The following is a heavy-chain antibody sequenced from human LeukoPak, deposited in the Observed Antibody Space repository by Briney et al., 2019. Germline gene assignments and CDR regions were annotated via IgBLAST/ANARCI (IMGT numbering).Heavy chain of an antibody. CDR2: IKSKIDGGTI. J-gene: IGHJ4*02. CDR1: GFVFSNAW. D-gene: IGHD6-13*01. Sequence: GGSLRLSCAASGFVFSNAWMSWVRQAPGKGLEWVGRIKSKIDGGTIDYAAPVKDRFTISRDDSKTTLYLQTKSLKTEDTAVYFCTTAPGSIATTGSPFDHWGQGTLVTVSS. CDR3: TTAPGSIATTGSPFDH. V-gene: IGHV3-15*01.